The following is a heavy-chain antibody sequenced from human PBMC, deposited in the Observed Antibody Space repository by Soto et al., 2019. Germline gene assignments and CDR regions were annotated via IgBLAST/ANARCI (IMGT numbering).Heavy chain of an antibody. D-gene: IGHD3-3*01. CDR1: GFTVSSNY. Sequence: GGSLRLSCAASGFTVSSNYMSWVRQAPGKGLEWVSVIYSGGSTYYADSVKGRFTISRDNSKNTLYLQMNSLRAEDTAVYYCARVGFLEWAADNWFDPWGQGTLVTVSS. V-gene: IGHV3-53*01. J-gene: IGHJ5*02. CDR2: IYSGGST. CDR3: ARVGFLEWAADNWFDP.